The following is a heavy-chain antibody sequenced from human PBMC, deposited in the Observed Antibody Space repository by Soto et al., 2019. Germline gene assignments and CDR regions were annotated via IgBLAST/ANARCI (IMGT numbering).Heavy chain of an antibody. D-gene: IGHD2-2*01. CDR2: INHSGST. Sequence: SETLFLTCAVYGGSFSGYYWSWIRQPPGKGLEWIGEINHSGSTNYNPSLKSRVTISVDTSKNQFSLKLSSVTAADTAVYYCARGVPAAYQYNWFDPWGQGTLVTVSS. V-gene: IGHV4-34*01. J-gene: IGHJ5*02. CDR1: GGSFSGYY. CDR3: ARGVPAAYQYNWFDP.